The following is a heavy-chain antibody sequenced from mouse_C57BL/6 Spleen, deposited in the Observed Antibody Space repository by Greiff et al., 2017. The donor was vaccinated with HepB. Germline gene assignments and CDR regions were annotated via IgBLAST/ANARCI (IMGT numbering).Heavy chain of an antibody. CDR2: ISGGGGNT. D-gene: IGHD1-1*01. CDR1: GFTFSSYT. V-gene: IGHV5-9*01. Sequence: EVKLMESGGGLVKPGGSLKLSCAASGFTFSSYTMPWVRQTPEKRLEWVATISGGGGNTYYPDSVKGRFTISKDNAKNTLYLQMSSLRSEDTALYYGVRGDSDYCGNGYGYWGQGTTLTVSS. CDR3: VRGDSDYCGNGYGY. J-gene: IGHJ2*01.